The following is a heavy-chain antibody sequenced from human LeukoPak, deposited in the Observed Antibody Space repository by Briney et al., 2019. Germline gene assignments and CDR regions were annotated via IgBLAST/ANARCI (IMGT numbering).Heavy chain of an antibody. V-gene: IGHV3-53*01. D-gene: IGHD3-10*01. CDR1: GFTVSSNY. CDR2: LYHDGGT. J-gene: IGHJ4*02. CDR3: VHGWASYGSGSSAFFDY. Sequence: PGGSLRLSCAASGFTVSSNYMSWVRQAPGKGLEYVSVLYHDGGTYSADSVKGRFTISRDNSKNTLYLQMNSLRVEDTAVYYCVHGWASYGSGSSAFFDYWGQGSLVTVSS.